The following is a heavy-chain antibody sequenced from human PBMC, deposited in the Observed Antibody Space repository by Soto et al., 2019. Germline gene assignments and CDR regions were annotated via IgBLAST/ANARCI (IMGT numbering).Heavy chain of an antibody. D-gene: IGHD3-3*01. CDR3: ARGGGVGVAGSAAFDM. Sequence: QLHLVQSGAVVKKPGASVTVSCSASGYPVTAYYMHWVRQAPGRGLEWMGGINPATGAAKYTQTFQGRVTTTRDTSTSTVFMELSGLSSEDTAVFYWARGGGVGVAGSAAFDMWGQGTLVTVSS. CDR2: INPATGAA. V-gene: IGHV1-2*02. CDR1: GYPVTAYY. J-gene: IGHJ3*02.